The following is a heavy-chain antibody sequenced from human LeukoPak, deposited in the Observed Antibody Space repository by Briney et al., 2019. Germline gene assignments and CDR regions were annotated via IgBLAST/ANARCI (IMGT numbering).Heavy chain of an antibody. CDR3: ARQYSGYDSWFDP. D-gene: IGHD5-12*01. CDR1: GYRFTSYW. Sequence: HGDSLKISCKGSGYRFTSYWISWVRQMPGKGLEWLGRIDPSDSYTNYSPSFQGHVTISADKSISTAYLQWSSLKASDTAMYYCARQYSGYDSWFDPWGQGTLVTVSS. V-gene: IGHV5-10-1*01. CDR2: IDPSDSYT. J-gene: IGHJ5*02.